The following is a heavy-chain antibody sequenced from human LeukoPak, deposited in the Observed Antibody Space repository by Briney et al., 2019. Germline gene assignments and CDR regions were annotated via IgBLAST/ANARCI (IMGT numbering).Heavy chain of an antibody. CDR3: ARHLYSSSWPPDYYYGMDV. Sequence: ASVKVSCKASGYTFTGYYMHWVRQAPGQGLEWMGWINPNSGGTNYAQKFQGRVTMTRDTSISTAYMELSRLRSDDTAMYYCARHLYSSSWPPDYYYGMDVWGQGTTVTVSS. J-gene: IGHJ6*02. CDR2: INPNSGGT. D-gene: IGHD6-13*01. CDR1: GYTFTGYY. V-gene: IGHV1-2*02.